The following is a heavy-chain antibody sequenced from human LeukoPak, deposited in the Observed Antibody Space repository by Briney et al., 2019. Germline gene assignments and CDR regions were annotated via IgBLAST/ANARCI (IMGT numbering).Heavy chain of an antibody. D-gene: IGHD6-19*01. CDR1: GYTFTGYY. V-gene: IGHV1-2*02. Sequence: ASVKVSCKASGYTFTGYYMHWVRQAPGQGLEWMGWINPNSGGTNYAQKFQRRVTMTRDTSISTAYMELSRLRSDDTAVYYCARVRAFGQWLPGIADAFDIWGQGTMVTVSS. CDR2: INPNSGGT. CDR3: ARVRAFGQWLPGIADAFDI. J-gene: IGHJ3*02.